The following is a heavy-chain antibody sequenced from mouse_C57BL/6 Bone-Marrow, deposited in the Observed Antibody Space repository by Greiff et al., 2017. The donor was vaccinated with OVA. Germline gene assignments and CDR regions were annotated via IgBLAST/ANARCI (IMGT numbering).Heavy chain of an antibody. J-gene: IGHJ2*01. Sequence: QVQLQQPGAELVMPGASVKLSCKASGYTFTSYWMHWVKQRPGQGLEWIGEIDPSDSYTNYNQKFKGKSTLTVDKSSSTAYMQLDSLTSEDSAVYYWAKGNYGRSDFDYWGQGTTLTVSS. CDR2: IDPSDSYT. CDR1: GYTFTSYW. V-gene: IGHV1-69*01. CDR3: AKGNYGRSDFDY. D-gene: IGHD1-1*01.